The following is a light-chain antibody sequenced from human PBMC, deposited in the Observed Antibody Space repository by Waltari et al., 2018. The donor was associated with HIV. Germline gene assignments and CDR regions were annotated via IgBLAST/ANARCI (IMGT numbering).Light chain of an antibody. CDR2: GAS. CDR1: QSVSDN. V-gene: IGKV3-15*01. J-gene: IGKJ2*01. CDR3: QQYNDWPPLYT. Sequence: EIVMTQPPATLSVSPGERATLSCRASQSVSDNLAWYQQKPGQAPRLLIYGASTRATGIPARFSGSGSGTEFTLTISSLQSEDFAVYYCQQYNDWPPLYTFGQGTKVEIK.